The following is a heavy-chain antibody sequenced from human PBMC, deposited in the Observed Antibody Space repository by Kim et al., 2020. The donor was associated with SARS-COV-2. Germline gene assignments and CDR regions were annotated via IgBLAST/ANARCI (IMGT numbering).Heavy chain of an antibody. CDR3: ARDPLTYYYDSSGYYYEYYFDY. Sequence: GGSLRLSCAASGFTFSSYWMSWVRQAPGKGLEWVANIKQDGSEKYYVDSVKGRFTISRDNAKNSLYLQMNSLRADDTAVYYCARDPLTYYYDSSGYYYEYYFDYWGQGTLVTVSS. D-gene: IGHD3-22*01. CDR2: IKQDGSEK. J-gene: IGHJ4*02. CDR1: GFTFSSYW. V-gene: IGHV3-7*01.